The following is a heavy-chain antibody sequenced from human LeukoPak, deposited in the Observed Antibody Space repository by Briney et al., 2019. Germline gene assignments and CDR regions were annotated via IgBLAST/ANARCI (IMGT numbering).Heavy chain of an antibody. Sequence: GGSLRLSCAASGFIFDDYAMHWVRQAPGKGLEWVSGISWNSGSIDYADSVKGRFTISRDNAKNSLYLQMDSLRAEDTALYYCAKDPNRDGYNSFFDYWGQGTLVTVSP. D-gene: IGHD5-24*01. CDR2: ISWNSGSI. CDR3: AKDPNRDGYNSFFDY. V-gene: IGHV3-9*01. CDR1: GFIFDDYA. J-gene: IGHJ4*02.